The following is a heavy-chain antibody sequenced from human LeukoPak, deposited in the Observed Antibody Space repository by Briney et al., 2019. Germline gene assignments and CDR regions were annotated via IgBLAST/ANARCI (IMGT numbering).Heavy chain of an antibody. CDR3: AKIAVAPDNY. D-gene: IGHD2-21*01. J-gene: IGHJ4*02. CDR2: IGGSGGSK. CDR1: GFRFSNYA. Sequence: GGSLRLSCVVSGFRFSNYAMSWVRQALGKGLEWVSNIGGSGGSKYYRDSVKGRFTVSRDNFKNTLYLEMNSLRDEDTAVYYCAKIAVAPDNYWGQGTLVTVSS. V-gene: IGHV3-23*01.